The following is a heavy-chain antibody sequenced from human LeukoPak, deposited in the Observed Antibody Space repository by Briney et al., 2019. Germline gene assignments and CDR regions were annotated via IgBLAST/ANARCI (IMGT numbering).Heavy chain of an antibody. V-gene: IGHV1-69*04. CDR1: GGTFSSYA. Sequence: GSSVKVSCKASGGTFSSYAISWVRQAPGQGLEWMGRIIPILGIANYAQKFQGRVTITADKSTSTAYMELSSLRSEDTAVYFCARVRVGATWYFDYWGQGTLVTVSS. CDR3: ARVRVGATWYFDY. CDR2: IIPILGIA. D-gene: IGHD1-26*01. J-gene: IGHJ4*02.